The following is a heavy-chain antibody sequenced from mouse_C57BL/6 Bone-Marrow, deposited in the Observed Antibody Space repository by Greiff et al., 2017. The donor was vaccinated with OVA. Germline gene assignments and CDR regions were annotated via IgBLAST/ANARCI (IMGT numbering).Heavy chain of an antibody. V-gene: IGHV1-59*01. CDR1: GYTFTSYW. Sequence: QVQLKQSGAELVRPGTSVKLSCKASGYTFTSYWMHWVKQRPGQGLEWIGVIDPSDSYTNYNQKFKGKATLTVDTSSSTAYMQLSSLTSEDSAVYYCARDYDGYYEFAYWGQGTLVTVSA. J-gene: IGHJ3*01. CDR2: IDPSDSYT. CDR3: ARDYDGYYEFAY. D-gene: IGHD2-3*01.